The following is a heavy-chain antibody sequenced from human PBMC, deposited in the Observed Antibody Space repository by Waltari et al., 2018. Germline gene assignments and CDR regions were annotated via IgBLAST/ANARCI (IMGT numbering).Heavy chain of an antibody. Sequence: EVQLVASGGGLVQPGGSLRLSCAASGFPFSSYELNWVRQAPGKGLEWVSYISSSGSTIYYADHVKGRFTISRDNAKNSLYLQMNSRRAEDTAVYYCARGYSSSWYSPPIDYWGQGTLVTVSS. CDR3: ARGYSSSWYSPPIDY. CDR1: GFPFSSYE. J-gene: IGHJ4*02. CDR2: ISSSGSTI. D-gene: IGHD6-13*01. V-gene: IGHV3-48*03.